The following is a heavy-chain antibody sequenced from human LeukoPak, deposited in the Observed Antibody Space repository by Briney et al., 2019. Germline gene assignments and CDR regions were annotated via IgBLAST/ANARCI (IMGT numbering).Heavy chain of an antibody. J-gene: IGHJ5*02. CDR2: IYHSGST. CDR3: ARRTYAQNWFDP. D-gene: IGHD2-8*01. CDR1: GYSISSGYY. Sequence: SETLSLTCTVSGYSISSGYYWGWIRQPPGKGLEWIGSIYHSGSTYYNPSLKSRVTISVDTSKNQFSLKLSSVTAADTAVYYCARRTYAQNWFDPWGQGTLVTVSS. V-gene: IGHV4-38-2*02.